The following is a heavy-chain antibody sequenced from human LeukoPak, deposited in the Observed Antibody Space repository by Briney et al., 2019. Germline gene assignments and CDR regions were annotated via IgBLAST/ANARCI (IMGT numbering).Heavy chain of an antibody. CDR2: INPYNGNT. D-gene: IGHD6-19*01. V-gene: IGHV1-18*01. J-gene: IGHJ4*02. Sequence: GASVKVSCKASGYTFTSYDITWLRQAPGQGLEWMGWINPYNGNTNYAQKFQGRVTMTTDTSTSTAYMELRGLRSDDTAVYYCARRSTLYSSGRFYFDYWGQGTLVTVSS. CDR1: GYTFTSYD. CDR3: ARRSTLYSSGRFYFDY.